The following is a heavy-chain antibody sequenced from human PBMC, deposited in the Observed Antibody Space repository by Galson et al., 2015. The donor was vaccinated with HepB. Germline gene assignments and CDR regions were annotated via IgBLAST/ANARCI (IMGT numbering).Heavy chain of an antibody. CDR3: ARDGAIVVVPAAITSNWFDP. D-gene: IGHD2-2*01. CDR1: GYTFTGYF. Sequence: SVKVSCKASGYTFTGYFLHWVRQAPGQGLEWMGWINPNSGGSTSYAQKFQGRVTMTRDTSTSTVYMELSSLRSEDTAVYYCARDGAIVVVPAAITSNWFDPWGQGTLVTVSS. V-gene: IGHV1-46*01. CDR2: INPNSGGST. J-gene: IGHJ5*02.